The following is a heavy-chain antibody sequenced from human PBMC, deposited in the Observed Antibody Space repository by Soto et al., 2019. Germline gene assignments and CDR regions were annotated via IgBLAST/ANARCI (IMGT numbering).Heavy chain of an antibody. D-gene: IGHD3-22*01. Sequence: QVHLVESGGGLVKPGGSLRLSCAASGFAFSAYYMSWIRQAPGKGLEWLSYISESGTTIYYADSVKGRFTISRDNATKSLYLQMNSLRAEDTAVYYCTRSDYDTRGYTDYWGQGTLVTVSS. CDR3: TRSDYDTRGYTDY. V-gene: IGHV3-11*01. J-gene: IGHJ4*02. CDR2: ISESGTTI. CDR1: GFAFSAYY.